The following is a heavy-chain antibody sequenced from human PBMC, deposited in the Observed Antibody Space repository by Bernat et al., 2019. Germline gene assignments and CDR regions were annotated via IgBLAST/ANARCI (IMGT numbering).Heavy chain of an antibody. Sequence: EVQLVESGGGLVQPGRSLRLSCRASGFTFGGFTFGDYAISWVRQAPGKGLEWVGLIRSKTYGGTIEYAASVKGRFTISRDDSESIAYLQMNSLKTEDTAVYYCCRGNQWGVKPHFDYWGQGTLVTVSS. V-gene: IGHV3-49*04. D-gene: IGHD1-26*01. J-gene: IGHJ4*02. CDR2: IRSKTYGGTI. CDR3: CRGNQWGVKPHFDY. CDR1: GFTFGGFTFGDYA.